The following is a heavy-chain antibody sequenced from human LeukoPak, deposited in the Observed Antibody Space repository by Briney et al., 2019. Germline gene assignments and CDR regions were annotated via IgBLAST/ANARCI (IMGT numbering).Heavy chain of an antibody. Sequence: PSETLSLTCTVSGGSISSYYWSWIRQPPGKGLEWIGYIYYRGSTSYNPSLKSRVTILVDTSKNQFSLKLSSVTAAETAVYYCARQSYGDYFDYWGQGTLVTVSS. CDR3: ARQSYGDYFDY. CDR2: IYYRGST. V-gene: IGHV4-59*08. CDR1: GGSISSYY. J-gene: IGHJ4*02. D-gene: IGHD4-17*01.